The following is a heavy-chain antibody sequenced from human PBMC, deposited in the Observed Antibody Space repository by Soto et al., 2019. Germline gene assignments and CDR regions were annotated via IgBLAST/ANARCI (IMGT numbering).Heavy chain of an antibody. CDR2: IWYDGSNK. Sequence: GGSLRLSCAASGFTFSSYGMHWVRQAPGKGLEWVAVIWYDGSNKYYADSVKGRFTISRDNSKNTLYLQMNSLRAEDTAVYYCRGYGGKGPHFHFDLWGRGTLVTVSS. CDR1: GFTFSSYG. CDR3: RGYGGKGPHFHFDL. J-gene: IGHJ2*01. V-gene: IGHV3-33*01. D-gene: IGHD2-15*01.